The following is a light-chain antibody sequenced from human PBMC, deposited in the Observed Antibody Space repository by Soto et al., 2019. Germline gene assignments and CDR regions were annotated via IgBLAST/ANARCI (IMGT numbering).Light chain of an antibody. V-gene: IGLV1-47*02. J-gene: IGLJ1*01. Sequence: QSVLTQPPSVSGTPGQRVTISCSGSSSNIGSNSVYWYQQLPGTAPKLLIYSDNQRPSGVPDRFSGSKSGTPASLAISGLRSEDEADYYCAAWDDSLSAHYVFGTGTKVTVL. CDR3: AAWDDSLSAHYV. CDR2: SDN. CDR1: SSNIGSNS.